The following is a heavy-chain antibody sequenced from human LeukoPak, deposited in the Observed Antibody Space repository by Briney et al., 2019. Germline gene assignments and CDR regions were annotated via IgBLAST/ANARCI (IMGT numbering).Heavy chain of an antibody. CDR2: IIPIFGTA. CDR1: GGTFSSYA. V-gene: IGHV1-69*13. J-gene: IGHJ4*02. Sequence: SVKVSCKASGGTFSSYAISWVRQAPGQGLEWMGGIIPIFGTANYAQKFQGRVTITADESTSTAYMELSSLRSDDTAVYYCARDVTRVAVAVLGYWGQGTLVTVSS. CDR3: ARDVTRVAVAVLGY. D-gene: IGHD6-19*01.